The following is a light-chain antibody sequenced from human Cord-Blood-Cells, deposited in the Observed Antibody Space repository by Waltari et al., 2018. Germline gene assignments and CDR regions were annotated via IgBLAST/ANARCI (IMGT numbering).Light chain of an antibody. V-gene: IGLV1-44*01. J-gene: IGLJ3*02. CDR3: AAWDDSLNGRV. CDR2: RNN. Sequence: QSVLTQPPSASGTPGQRVTISCSGSSSNIGSNTVNWYQQLPGTAPKLLIYRNNQRPSGFPDRFSGAKSGTSASLAISGLQAEDEADYYCAAWDDSLNGRVFGGGTKLTVL. CDR1: SSNIGSNT.